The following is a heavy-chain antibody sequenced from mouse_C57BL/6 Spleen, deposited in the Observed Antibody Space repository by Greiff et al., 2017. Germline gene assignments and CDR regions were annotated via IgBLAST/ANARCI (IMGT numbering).Heavy chain of an antibody. Sequence: QVQLQQSGAELVKPGASVKLSCKASGYTFTSYWMHWVKQRPGQGLEWIGMIHPNSGSTNYNEKFKSKATLTVDKSSSTAYMQLSSLTSEDSAVYYCARETYGDDDAAWFAYWGQGTLVTVSA. CDR3: ARETYGDDDAAWFAY. V-gene: IGHV1-64*01. CDR1: GYTFTSYW. CDR2: IHPNSGST. D-gene: IGHD2-2*01. J-gene: IGHJ3*01.